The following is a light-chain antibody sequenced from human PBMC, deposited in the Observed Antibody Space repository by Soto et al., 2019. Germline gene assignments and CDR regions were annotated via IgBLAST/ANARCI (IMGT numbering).Light chain of an antibody. V-gene: IGKV3-15*01. Sequence: EIVMTQSPASLSVSPGERATLSCRARQSISSNLAWYQQKPGQAPRLLIYGASTRAIGIPARFSGSGSGTEFTLTISSLQSEDFAVYYCQQYNNWPRTFGQGTKVEIK. CDR2: GAS. CDR1: QSISSN. CDR3: QQYNNWPRT. J-gene: IGKJ1*01.